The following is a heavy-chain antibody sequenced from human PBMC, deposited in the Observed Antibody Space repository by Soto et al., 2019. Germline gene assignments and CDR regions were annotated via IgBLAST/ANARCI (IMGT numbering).Heavy chain of an antibody. V-gene: IGHV4-30-4*01. CDR3: VRTAREGAVAPHWFDR. CDR1: GASIRSTEYY. Sequence: PSETLSLTCTVSGASIRSTEYYWSWLRQAQGKGLEWIGYVYHTGSTYYNPSLMSRLTISVDTSKNQFSLKLTSVTAAETAVYYCVRTAREGAVAPHWFDRWGQGTQVTVSS. D-gene: IGHD2-21*02. CDR2: VYHTGST. J-gene: IGHJ5*02.